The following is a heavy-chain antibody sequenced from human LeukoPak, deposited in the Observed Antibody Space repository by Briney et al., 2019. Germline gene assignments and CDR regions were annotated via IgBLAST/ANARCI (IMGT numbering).Heavy chain of an antibody. Sequence: ASVKVSCKASGYTFTSYAMHWVRQAPGQRLEWMGWINAGNGNTKYSQKFQGRVTITRDTSASTAYMELSSLRSEDTAVYYCARGLYGDYVLSYFDYWGQGALVTVSS. CDR2: INAGNGNT. CDR1: GYTFTSYA. CDR3: ARGLYGDYVLSYFDY. D-gene: IGHD4-17*01. V-gene: IGHV1-3*01. J-gene: IGHJ4*02.